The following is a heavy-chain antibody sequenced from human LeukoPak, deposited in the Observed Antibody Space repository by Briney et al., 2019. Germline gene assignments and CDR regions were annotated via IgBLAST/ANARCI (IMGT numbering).Heavy chain of an antibody. D-gene: IGHD2-15*01. CDR1: GFTVSSNY. Sequence: GGSLRLSCAASGFTVSSNYMSWVRQAPGKGLEWVSVIYSGGSTYYADSVKGRFTISRDNSKNTLYLQMNSLRAEDTAVYYCASSFGGAHFDYWGQGTLVTVSS. CDR2: IYSGGST. V-gene: IGHV3-66*01. CDR3: ASSFGGAHFDY. J-gene: IGHJ4*02.